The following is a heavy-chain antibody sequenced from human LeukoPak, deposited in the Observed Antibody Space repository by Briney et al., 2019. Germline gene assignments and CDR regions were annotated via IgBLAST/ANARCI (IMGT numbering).Heavy chain of an antibody. Sequence: SETLSLTCTVSGGSISSYYWSWIRQPPGKGLEWIGYIYYSGSTNYNPSLKSRVTISVDTSKNQFSLKLSSVTAADTAVYYCARVLAAYGYCSGGSCYSGAFDIWGQGTMVTVSS. CDR2: IYYSGST. CDR3: ARVLAAYGYCSGGSCYSGAFDI. D-gene: IGHD2-15*01. V-gene: IGHV4-59*12. CDR1: GGSISSYY. J-gene: IGHJ3*02.